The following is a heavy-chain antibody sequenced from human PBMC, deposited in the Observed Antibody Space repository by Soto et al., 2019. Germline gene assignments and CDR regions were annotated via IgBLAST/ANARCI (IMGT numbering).Heavy chain of an antibody. V-gene: IGHV1-69*13. CDR1: GGTFSSYA. D-gene: IGHD3-9*01. J-gene: IGHJ6*02. Sequence: SVKVSCKASGGTFSSYAISWVRQAPGQGLEWMGGIIPIFGTANYAQKFQGRVTITADESTSTAYMELSSLRSEDTAVYYCAILRYFDWGDYYGMDVWGQGTTVPVSS. CDR3: AILRYFDWGDYYGMDV. CDR2: IIPIFGTA.